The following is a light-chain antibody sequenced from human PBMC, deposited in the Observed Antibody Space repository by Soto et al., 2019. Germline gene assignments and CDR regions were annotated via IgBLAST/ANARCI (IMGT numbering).Light chain of an antibody. CDR2: SKS. CDR1: TGAVTSGYY. V-gene: IGLV7-43*01. CDR3: LLYYGGPGV. Sequence: QSVVTQEPSLTVSPGGTVTLTCASSTGAVTSGYYPNWFQQKPGQAPRALIYSKSNKHSWTPARFSGSLLGGKAALTLSGVQPEDEAEYYCLLYYGGPGVSGGGTKLTVL. J-gene: IGLJ2*01.